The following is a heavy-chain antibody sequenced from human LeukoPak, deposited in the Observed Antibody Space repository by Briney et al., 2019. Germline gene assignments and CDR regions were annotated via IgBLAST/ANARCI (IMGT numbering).Heavy chain of an antibody. CDR2: MSGSDGTM. CDR3: APNSYGSGSHEYFQH. J-gene: IGHJ1*01. V-gene: IGHV3-23*01. D-gene: IGHD3-10*01. Sequence: GGSLRLSCASTGFTFGNYAMSWVRQAPGKGLEWVAGMSGSDGTMDLADSVRGRFIISRDNSKDTLYLQMNSLRAEDTAVYYCAPNSYGSGSHEYFQHWGQGTLVTVSP. CDR1: GFTFGNYA.